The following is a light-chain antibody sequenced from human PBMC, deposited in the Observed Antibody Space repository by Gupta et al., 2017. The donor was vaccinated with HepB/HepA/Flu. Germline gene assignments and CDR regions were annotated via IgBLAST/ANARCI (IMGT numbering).Light chain of an antibody. CDR2: KAS. V-gene: IGKV1-5*03. J-gene: IGKJ1*01. CDR1: QSISSW. CDR3: QQYNDYSWT. Sequence: DIQITQSPSTLSASVGDRVAITCRATQSISSWLAWYQQKPGKAPKVLIYKASNLESGVPSRLSGSGSGTEFTLTISRLQPDDFATYYCQQYNDYSWTFGQGTKVEI.